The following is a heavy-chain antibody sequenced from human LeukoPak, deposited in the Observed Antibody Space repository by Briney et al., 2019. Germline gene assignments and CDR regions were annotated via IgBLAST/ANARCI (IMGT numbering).Heavy chain of an antibody. J-gene: IGHJ4*02. V-gene: IGHV1-46*01. CDR1: GYTFTSYY. Sequence: GASVKVSCKASGYTFTSYYMHWVRQAPGQGLEWMGIINPSGGSTSYAQKFQGRVTMTRDTSTSTVYMELSSLRSEDTAVYYCARAFPYYYGSGNGSSDYWGQGTLVTVSS. CDR2: INPSGGST. CDR3: ARAFPYYYGSGNGSSDY. D-gene: IGHD3-10*01.